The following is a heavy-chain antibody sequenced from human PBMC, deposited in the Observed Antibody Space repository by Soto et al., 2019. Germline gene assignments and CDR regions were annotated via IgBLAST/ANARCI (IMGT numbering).Heavy chain of an antibody. Sequence: ASVKVSSKASGYSFTDYHIHWVRQAPGQGLELLGRISPKSGGTSTAQKFQGWVTMTTDTSISTASMELTRLTSEETAIYYCAIDDPTDCSTGVCSFFYNHNMDVWVQWTTVTVS. CDR3: AIDDPTDCSTGVCSFFYNHNMDV. J-gene: IGHJ6*02. D-gene: IGHD2-8*01. V-gene: IGHV1-2*04. CDR2: ISPKSGGT. CDR1: GYSFTDYH.